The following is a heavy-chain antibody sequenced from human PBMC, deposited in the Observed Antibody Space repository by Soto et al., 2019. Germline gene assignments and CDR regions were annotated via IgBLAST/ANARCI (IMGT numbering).Heavy chain of an antibody. J-gene: IGHJ4*02. V-gene: IGHV4-31*03. D-gene: IGHD3-22*01. CDR1: GASISSGSNY. CDR2: IDYRGST. CDR3: ASSDSSGYFPGGFDY. Sequence: QVQLQESGPGLVKPSQTLSLTCTVSGASISSGSNYWNWIRQHPGKGLEWIGYIDYRGSTYYNPSLKSRITISIDTSRNQCSLKLNSVSAADTAVYYCASSDSSGYFPGGFDYWGQGTLVAVSS.